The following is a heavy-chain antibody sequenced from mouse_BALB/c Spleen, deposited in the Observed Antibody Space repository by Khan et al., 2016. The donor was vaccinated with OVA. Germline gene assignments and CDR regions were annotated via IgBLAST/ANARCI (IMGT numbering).Heavy chain of an antibody. Sequence: VQLQQSGAEVVNPGASVKLSCKASGYTFTSYWMHWVKQRPGQGLEWIGYINPNNGRAHQNEKFKSKATLTVDKSSSTAYLQLRSLTSEDSAVHDCARRGYGSLAYWGQGTLVTVSA. CDR2: INPNNGRA. V-gene: IGHV1S81*02. CDR3: ARRGYGSLAY. CDR1: GYTFTSYW. J-gene: IGHJ3*01. D-gene: IGHD2-2*01.